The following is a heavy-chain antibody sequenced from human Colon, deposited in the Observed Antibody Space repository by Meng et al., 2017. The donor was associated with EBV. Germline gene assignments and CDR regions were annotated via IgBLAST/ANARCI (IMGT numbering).Heavy chain of an antibody. J-gene: IGHJ4*02. V-gene: IGHV4-34*12. CDR2: TIHGGSP. CDR1: DVSRGGDY. D-gene: IGHD2-8*01. Sequence: AEVQQVGASLWMLSEILSLPCAVNDVSRGGDYWYWFRAPQGNGQDVVGETIHGGSPSYTPSPKSLVTISTDSSKNELSLMLSYMTTADTAGYFCSNCATGIDYWGQGTLVTVSS. CDR3: SNCATGIDY.